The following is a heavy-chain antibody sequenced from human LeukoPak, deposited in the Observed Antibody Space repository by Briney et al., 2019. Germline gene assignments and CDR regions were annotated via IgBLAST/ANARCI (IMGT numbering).Heavy chain of an antibody. V-gene: IGHV1-8*01. D-gene: IGHD2-2*01. CDR1: GYTFASYD. Sequence: ASVKVSCKASGYTFASYDINWVRQATGQGLEWMGWMNPNSGNTGYAQKFQGRVTMTRSTSMSTAYMELSSLRSEDTAVYYCARGLGYIDTSCSDLGCGENAYYYMDVWGKGTTVTISS. CDR3: ARGLGYIDTSCSDLGCGENAYYYMDV. CDR2: MNPNSGNT. J-gene: IGHJ6*03.